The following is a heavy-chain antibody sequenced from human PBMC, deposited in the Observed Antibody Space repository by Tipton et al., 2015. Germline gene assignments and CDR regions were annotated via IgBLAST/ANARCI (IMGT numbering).Heavy chain of an antibody. J-gene: IGHJ6*02. Sequence: TLSLTCAVYGGSFSGNYWNWIRQPPGKGLEWIGYIYYSGSTNYNPSLKSRVTISVDTSKNQFSLKLSSVTAADTAVYYCARSSGWPRANYYYYGMDVWGLGTTVTVSS. CDR3: ARSSGWPRANYYYYGMDV. D-gene: IGHD6-19*01. CDR2: IYYSGST. CDR1: GGSFSGNY. V-gene: IGHV4-59*01.